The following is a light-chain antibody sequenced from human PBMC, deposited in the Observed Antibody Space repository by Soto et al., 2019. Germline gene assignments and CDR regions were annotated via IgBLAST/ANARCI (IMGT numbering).Light chain of an antibody. CDR1: SSNIGAGND. CDR3: QSYESARGDVL. V-gene: IGLV1-40*01. Sequence: QSALTQPPSVSGAPGETVTISCTGSSSNIGAGNDVHWFKQLPGTAPALVIKGNYIRTSVVPDRFSGSKSVTSASLTIAGLQAADEGDYYCQSYESARGDVLFGGGTKVTVL. J-gene: IGLJ2*01. CDR2: GNY.